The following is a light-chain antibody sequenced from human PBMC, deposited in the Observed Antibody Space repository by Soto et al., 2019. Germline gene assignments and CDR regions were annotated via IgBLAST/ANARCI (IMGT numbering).Light chain of an antibody. CDR3: QQFNDYSPIT. Sequence: AIQLTQSPSSLSASVGDRVTITCRASQGISSALAWYQQRPGKAPKLLIYDASTLESGVPSRFSGSGSGTDFTLTSSSLQPEDFATYYCQQFNDYSPITFGQGTRLEIK. CDR1: QGISSA. V-gene: IGKV1D-13*01. CDR2: DAS. J-gene: IGKJ5*01.